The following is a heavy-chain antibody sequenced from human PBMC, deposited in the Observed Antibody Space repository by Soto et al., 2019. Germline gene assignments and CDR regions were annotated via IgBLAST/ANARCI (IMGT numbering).Heavy chain of an antibody. CDR1: GFTFTSSA. J-gene: IGHJ5*02. CDR2: IVVGSGNT. V-gene: IGHV1-58*01. Sequence: SVKVSCKASGFTFTSSAVQWVRQARGQRLEWIGWIVVGSGNTNYAQKFQERVTITRDMSTSTAYMELSSLRSEDTAVYYCAAEDSSCWSQPWFDPWGQGNLVTVSS. D-gene: IGHD6-19*01. CDR3: AAEDSSCWSQPWFDP.